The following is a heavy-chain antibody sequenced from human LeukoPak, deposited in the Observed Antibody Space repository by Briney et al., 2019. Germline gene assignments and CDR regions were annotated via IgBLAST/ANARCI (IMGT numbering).Heavy chain of an antibody. J-gene: IGHJ4*02. Sequence: SETLSLTCTVSGGSISSYYWSWIRQPPGKGLEWIGEINHSGSTNYNPSLKSRVTISVDTSKNQFSLKLSSVTAADTAVYYCARDNYYDSSGLFDYWGQGTLVTVSS. V-gene: IGHV4-34*01. CDR1: GGSISSYY. D-gene: IGHD3-22*01. CDR3: ARDNYYDSSGLFDY. CDR2: INHSGST.